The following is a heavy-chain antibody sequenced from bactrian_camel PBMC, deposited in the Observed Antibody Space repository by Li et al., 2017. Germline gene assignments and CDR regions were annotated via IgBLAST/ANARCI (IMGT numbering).Heavy chain of an antibody. CDR1: GFAFSSYA. J-gene: IGHJ4*01. D-gene: IGHD4*01. Sequence: VQLVESGGGLVQPGGSLRLSCAASGFAFSSYAMNWVRQAPGKGLEWVSHISAVSILGSTYADSVKGRFTISRDNARNTLYLQMTNLKPEDTAMYYCATDVPFNSAYEWCESGSRWDYVGQGTQVTVS. CDR2: ISAVSILGST. V-gene: IGHV3S42*01.